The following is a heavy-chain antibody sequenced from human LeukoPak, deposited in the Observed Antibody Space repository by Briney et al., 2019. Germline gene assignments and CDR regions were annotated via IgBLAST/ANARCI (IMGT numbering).Heavy chain of an antibody. D-gene: IGHD3-9*01. CDR1: GFTFSSYA. CDR2: ISGSGGST. V-gene: IGHV3-23*01. J-gene: IGHJ5*02. CDR3: ARDPATYYDILTGPPNNWFDP. Sequence: GGSLRLSCAASGFTFSSYAMSWVRQAPGKGLEWVSAISGSGGSTYYADSVKGRFTISRDNSKNTLYLQMNSLRAEDTAVYYCARDPATYYDILTGPPNNWFDPWGQGTLVTVSS.